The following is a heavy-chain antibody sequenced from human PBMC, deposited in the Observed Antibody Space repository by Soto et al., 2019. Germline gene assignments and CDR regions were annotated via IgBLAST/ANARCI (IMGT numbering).Heavy chain of an antibody. V-gene: IGHV3-48*01. J-gene: IGHJ4*02. CDR2: ISSSSSTI. CDR3: ARLTGYCSGGSCYYGY. D-gene: IGHD2-15*01. Sequence: GGSLRLSCAASGFTFSSYSMNWVRQAPGKGLEWVSYISSSSSTIYYADSVKGRFTISRDNAKNSLYLQMNSLRAEDTAVYYCARLTGYCSGGSCYYGYWGQGTLVTVSS. CDR1: GFTFSSYS.